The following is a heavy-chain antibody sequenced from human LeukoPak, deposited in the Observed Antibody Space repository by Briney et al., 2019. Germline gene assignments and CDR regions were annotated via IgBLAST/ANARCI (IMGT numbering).Heavy chain of an antibody. J-gene: IGHJ4*02. V-gene: IGHV4-30-2*01. Sequence: SETLSLTCAVSGGSISSGGYSWSWIRQPPGKGLEWIGYIYHSGSTYYNPSLKSRVTISVDTSKNQFSLKLSSVTAADTAVYYCATGTPMLEEYDYNYFDYWGQGTLVTVSS. CDR1: GGSISSGGYS. D-gene: IGHD3-16*01. CDR2: IYHSGST. CDR3: ATGTPMLEEYDYNYFDY.